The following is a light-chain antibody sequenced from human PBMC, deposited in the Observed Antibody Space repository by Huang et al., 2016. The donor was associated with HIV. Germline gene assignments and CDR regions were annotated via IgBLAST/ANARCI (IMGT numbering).Light chain of an antibody. CDR2: WAS. V-gene: IGKV4-1*01. Sequence: DIVMTQSPDSLAVSLGERATINCKSSQTILNESDSRNYLAWYQQKPGQHPKLLIPWASIRKSVVPDRFIGSGSGTDFTLTISSLQAEDVAVYYCQQYYSSPFTFGPGTNVDI. J-gene: IGKJ3*01. CDR3: QQYYSSPFT. CDR1: QTILNESDSRNY.